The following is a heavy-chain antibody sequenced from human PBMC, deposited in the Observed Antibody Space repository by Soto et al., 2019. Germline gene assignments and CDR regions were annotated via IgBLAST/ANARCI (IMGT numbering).Heavy chain of an antibody. CDR2: IKSKTDGGTI. J-gene: IGHJ4*02. CDR3: TTRGALGY. D-gene: IGHD2-15*01. V-gene: IGHV3-15*07. CDR1: DLSFSNAY. Sequence: EVQLVESGGGLVKPGESLRLSCAASDLSFSNAYINWVRQAPGKGLEWVGRIKSKTDGGTIDYAAPVKGRFIISRDDSINTVSLQMNSLKPEATAVYYCTTRGALGYWGQGPLVTFSS.